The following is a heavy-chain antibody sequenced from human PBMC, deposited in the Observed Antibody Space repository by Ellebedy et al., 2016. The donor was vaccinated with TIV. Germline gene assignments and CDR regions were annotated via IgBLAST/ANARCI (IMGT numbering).Heavy chain of an antibody. D-gene: IGHD4-17*01. J-gene: IGHJ4*02. CDR3: ARYGPRAGDY. Sequence: PGGSLRLSCAAYAFTASTNYMSWVRQATGKGLEWVSVIFSGGSTYYADSVKGRFTISRDNSKNTLYLQMNSLRAEDTAVYYCARYGPRAGDYWGQGTLVTVSS. V-gene: IGHV3-66*01. CDR2: IFSGGST. CDR1: AFTASTNY.